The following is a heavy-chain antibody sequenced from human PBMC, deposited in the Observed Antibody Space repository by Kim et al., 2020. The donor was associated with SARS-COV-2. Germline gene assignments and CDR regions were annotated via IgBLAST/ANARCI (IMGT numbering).Heavy chain of an antibody. CDR2: IYYSGST. Sequence: SETLSLTCTVSGGSISSSSYYWGWIRQPPGKGLEWIGSIYYSGSTYYNPSLKSRVTISVDTSKNQFSLKLSSVTAADTAVYYCARRVKGATGGFDYWGQGTLVTVSS. D-gene: IGHD1-26*01. V-gene: IGHV4-39*01. J-gene: IGHJ4*02. CDR3: ARRVKGATGGFDY. CDR1: GGSISSSSYY.